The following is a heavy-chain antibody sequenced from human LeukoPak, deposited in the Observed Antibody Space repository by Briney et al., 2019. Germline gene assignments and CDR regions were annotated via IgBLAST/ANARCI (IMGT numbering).Heavy chain of an antibody. V-gene: IGHV3-66*02. CDR2: IYSGGST. Sequence: GGSLRLSCAASGFTVSSNYMSWVRQAPGKGLEWVSVIYSGGSTYYADSVKGRFTISRDKSKNTLYLQMNSLRAEDTAVYYCARVYCSSTSCYLLYFDYWGQGTLVTVSS. CDR3: ARVYCSSTSCYLLYFDY. J-gene: IGHJ4*02. D-gene: IGHD2-2*01. CDR1: GFTVSSNY.